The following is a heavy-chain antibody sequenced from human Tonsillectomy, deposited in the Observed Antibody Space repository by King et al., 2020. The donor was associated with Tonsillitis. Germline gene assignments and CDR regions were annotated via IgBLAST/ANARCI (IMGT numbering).Heavy chain of an antibody. CDR3: AGLGSRAARPRNY. CDR2: INHSGST. CDR1: GWSFICYY. D-gene: IGHD6-6*01. J-gene: IGHJ4*02. Sequence: VQLQQCGAGLLKPSETLSLICAVYGWSFICYYWSWSCQPPGKGRECIVEINHSGSTNYNTSLNSLVILSVDTSKNQFSLRLTSVTAADTAVYYCAGLGSRAARPRNYWAQGTLVTVSS. V-gene: IGHV4-34*01.